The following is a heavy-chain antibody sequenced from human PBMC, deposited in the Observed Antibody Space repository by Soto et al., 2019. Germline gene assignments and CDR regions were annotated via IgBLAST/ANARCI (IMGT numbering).Heavy chain of an antibody. Sequence: GGALRVSCVASGFTFSNSGMHWGRQAPGKGLEWVAVISYDGSNKYYADSVKGRFTISRDNSKNTLYLQVESLRAEDKAVYYCARDPYYYHGQFAYWGQGTLVTVSS. CDR1: GFTFSNSG. J-gene: IGHJ4*02. D-gene: IGHD3-10*01. CDR2: ISYDGSNK. V-gene: IGHV3-30*03. CDR3: ARDPYYYHGQFAY.